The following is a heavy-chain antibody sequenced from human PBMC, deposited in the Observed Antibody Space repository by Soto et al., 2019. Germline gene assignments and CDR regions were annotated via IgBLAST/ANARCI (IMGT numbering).Heavy chain of an antibody. CDR2: INHSGST. Sequence: SETLSLTCAVYGGSFSGYYWTWIRQPPGTGLEWIGEINHSGSTNYNPSLKSRVTISVDTSKNQFSLKLTSVTAADTAVYSCARDVQLQSFDYWCRGTLLNVSS. CDR3: ARDVQLQSFDY. D-gene: IGHD5-18*01. CDR1: GGSFSGYY. V-gene: IGHV4-34*01. J-gene: IGHJ4*02.